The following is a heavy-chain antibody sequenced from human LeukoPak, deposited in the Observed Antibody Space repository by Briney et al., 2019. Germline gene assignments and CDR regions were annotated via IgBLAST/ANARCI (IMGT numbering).Heavy chain of an antibody. Sequence: SETLSLTCAVSGGSISSSNWWSWVRQPPGKGLEWIGSIFYSGITYYNPSLKSRVTKSVDTSRNQFSLRLTSVTAADTAVYYCARVDLSLRYFDYWGQGTLVTVSS. CDR1: GGSISSSNW. CDR3: ARVDLSLRYFDY. J-gene: IGHJ4*02. V-gene: IGHV4-4*02. CDR2: IFYSGIT. D-gene: IGHD3-16*01.